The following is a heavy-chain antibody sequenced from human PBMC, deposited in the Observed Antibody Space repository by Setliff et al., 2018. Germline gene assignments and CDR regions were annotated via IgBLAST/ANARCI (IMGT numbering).Heavy chain of an antibody. D-gene: IGHD2-2*02. V-gene: IGHV3-48*03. Sequence: GGSLRLSCAASGFTFSSYEMNWVRQAPGKGLEWVSYISSSGSTIYYADSVKGRFTISRDNAKNSLYLQMNSLRAEDTAVYYCASPFNIYTAYYWGQGTLVTVSS. CDR2: ISSSGSTI. J-gene: IGHJ4*02. CDR3: ASPFNIYTAYY. CDR1: GFTFSSYE.